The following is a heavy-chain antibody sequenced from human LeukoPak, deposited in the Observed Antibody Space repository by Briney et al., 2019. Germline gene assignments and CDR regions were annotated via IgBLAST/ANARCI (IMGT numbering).Heavy chain of an antibody. CDR3: ATLPRRGPVVRFDI. CDR1: GGSISSGGYY. J-gene: IGHJ3*02. D-gene: IGHD3-22*01. V-gene: IGHV4-39*07. Sequence: PPETLSLTCTVSGGSISSGGYYWSWIRQPPGKGLEWIGEINHSGSTNYNPSLKSRVTISVDTSKNQFSLKLSSVTAADTAVYYCATLPRRGPVVRFDIWGQGTMVTVSS. CDR2: INHSGST.